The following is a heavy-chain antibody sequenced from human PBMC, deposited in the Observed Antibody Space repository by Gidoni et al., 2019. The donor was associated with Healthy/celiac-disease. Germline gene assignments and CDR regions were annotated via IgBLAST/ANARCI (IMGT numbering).Heavy chain of an antibody. Sequence: QVPLVQSGAEVQKPGASLKVSCQDSGYTFTSYGISWVRQAPGQGLEWMGWISAYNGNTNYAQKLQGRVTMTTDTSTSTAYMELRSLRSDDTAVYYCARLRGGSYRPRTYYFDYWGQGTLVTVSS. V-gene: IGHV1-18*04. CDR3: ARLRGGSYRPRTYYFDY. CDR1: GYTFTSYG. CDR2: ISAYNGNT. J-gene: IGHJ4*02. D-gene: IGHD1-26*01.